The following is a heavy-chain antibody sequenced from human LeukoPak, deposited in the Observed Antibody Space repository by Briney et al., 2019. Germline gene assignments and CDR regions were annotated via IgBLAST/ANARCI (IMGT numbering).Heavy chain of an antibody. J-gene: IGHJ4*02. CDR3: AKDLGGYCGGDCYLFDY. D-gene: IGHD2-21*02. Sequence: PGGSLRLSCAASGFTVSSNYMSWVRQAPGKGLEWVAIIYSGGSTHYADSVKGRFTISRDNSKNTLYLQMNSLRAEDTAVYYCAKDLGGYCGGDCYLFDYWGQGTLVTVSS. CDR2: IYSGGST. V-gene: IGHV3-53*05. CDR1: GFTVSSNY.